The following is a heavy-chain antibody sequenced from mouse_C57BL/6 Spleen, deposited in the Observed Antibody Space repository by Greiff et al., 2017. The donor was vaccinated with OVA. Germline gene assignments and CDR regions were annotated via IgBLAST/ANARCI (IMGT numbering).Heavy chain of an antibody. D-gene: IGHD1-1*01. CDR2: IDPENGDT. J-gene: IGHJ3*01. CDR3: TTAPYYYGSSYDWFAY. Sequence: EVKLVESGAELVRPGASVKLSCTASGFNIKDDYMHWVKQRPEQGLEWIGWIDPENGDTEYASKFQGKATITADTSSNPAYLQLSSLTSEDTAVYYCTTAPYYYGSSYDWFAYWGQGTLVTVSA. CDR1: GFNIKDDY. V-gene: IGHV14-4*01.